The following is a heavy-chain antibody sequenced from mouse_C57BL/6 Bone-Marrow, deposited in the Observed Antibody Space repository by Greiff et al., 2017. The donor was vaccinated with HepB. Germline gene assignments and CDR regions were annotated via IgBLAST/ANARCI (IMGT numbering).Heavy chain of an antibody. V-gene: IGHV14-4*01. CDR2: LDPENGDT. J-gene: IGHJ2*01. CDR1: GFNIKDDY. D-gene: IGHD1-1*01. CDR3: TSITTVVAPDYFDY. Sequence: EVQLQQSGAELVRPGASVKLSCTASGFNIKDDYMHWVKQRPEQGLEWIGWLDPENGDTEYASKFQGKATITADTSSNTAYLQLSSLTSEDTAVYYCTSITTVVAPDYFDYWGQGTTLTVSS.